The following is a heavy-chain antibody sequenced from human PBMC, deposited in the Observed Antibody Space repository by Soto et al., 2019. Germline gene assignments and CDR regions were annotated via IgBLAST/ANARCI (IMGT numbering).Heavy chain of an antibody. D-gene: IGHD3-3*01. V-gene: IGHV4-31*03. CDR2: IYHSGST. Sequence: SETLSLTCTVSGGSISSGGYYWSWIRQHPGKGLEWIGYIYHSGSTYYNPSLKRRVTIAVDTSKNQFSLKLSSVTAADTAVYYCARGIAYDFWSGYPTSNWFDPWGQGTLVTVSS. J-gene: IGHJ5*02. CDR1: GGSISSGGYY. CDR3: ARGIAYDFWSGYPTSNWFDP.